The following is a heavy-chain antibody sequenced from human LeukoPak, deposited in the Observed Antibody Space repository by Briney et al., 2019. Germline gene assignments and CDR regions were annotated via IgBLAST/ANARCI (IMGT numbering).Heavy chain of an antibody. D-gene: IGHD3-10*01. Sequence: GRSLRLSCTASGFTFSSYPFHWVRPAPGRGLEGGAVIGYDGVYKFYTDSVKGRFTISRDDSKSALYLQMDSLRAEDTAVYYCARDFIRGAPDYLDLWGQGTLVTVSS. CDR2: IGYDGVYK. V-gene: IGHV3-30*04. J-gene: IGHJ4*02. CDR1: GFTFSSYP. CDR3: ARDFIRGAPDYLDL.